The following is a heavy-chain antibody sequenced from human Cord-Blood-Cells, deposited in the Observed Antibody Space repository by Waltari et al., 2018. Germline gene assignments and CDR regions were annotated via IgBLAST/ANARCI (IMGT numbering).Heavy chain of an antibody. D-gene: IGHD3-22*01. Sequence: QVQLQQWGAGLLKPSETLSITCAVYGGAFSGYYWSWIRQPPGKGLEWIGEINHSGSTTSNPSLKSRVTLSVDTSKSQFSLKLSSVTAADTAVYYCARSSNYYDSSGYPNWFDPWGQGTLVTVSS. J-gene: IGHJ5*02. CDR3: ARSSNYYDSSGYPNWFDP. CDR1: GGAFSGYY. CDR2: INHSGST. V-gene: IGHV4-34*01.